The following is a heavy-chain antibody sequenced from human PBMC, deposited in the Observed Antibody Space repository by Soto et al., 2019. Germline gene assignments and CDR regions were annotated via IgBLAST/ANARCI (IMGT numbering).Heavy chain of an antibody. D-gene: IGHD6-19*01. CDR1: GFIFSNFG. V-gene: IGHV3-33*01. CDR3: ARDDIPGIAVATYGMDV. J-gene: IGHJ6*02. CDR2: IWYDGSNE. Sequence: GGSLRLSCAASGFIFSNFGMPWVRQAPGKGLEWVAVIWYDGSNEYYADSVTGRFTISKDNSKNTLYLQMNSVRAEDTAVYYCARDDIPGIAVATYGMDVWGQGTRVTVSS.